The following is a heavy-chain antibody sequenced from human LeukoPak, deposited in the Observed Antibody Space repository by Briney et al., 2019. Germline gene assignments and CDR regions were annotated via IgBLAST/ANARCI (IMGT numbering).Heavy chain of an antibody. J-gene: IGHJ4*02. CDR3: ARGRYYFDY. V-gene: IGHV4-39*07. CDR1: GGSISSNSYY. Sequence: SETLSLTCAVSGGSISSNSYYWGWIRQPPGKGLEWIGEINHSGSTKYNPSLKSRVTISVDTSKNQFSLKLSSVTAADTAVYYCARGRYYFDYWGQGTLVTVSS. CDR2: INHSGST.